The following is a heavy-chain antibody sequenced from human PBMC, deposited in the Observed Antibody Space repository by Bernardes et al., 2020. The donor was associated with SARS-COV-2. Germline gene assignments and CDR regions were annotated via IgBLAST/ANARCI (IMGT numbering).Heavy chain of an antibody. Sequence: ASVKVSCRASKYILTGYYMHWVRQAPGQGPEWMGWINPNSGGTKYAERFQGRVTMTRDTSISTAYMELSRLKSDDTAVYYCARSSIAALVFVPWFDPWGQGTLVTVSS. CDR1: KYILTGYY. CDR2: INPNSGGT. J-gene: IGHJ5*02. V-gene: IGHV1-2*02. D-gene: IGHD6-6*01. CDR3: ARSSIAALVFVPWFDP.